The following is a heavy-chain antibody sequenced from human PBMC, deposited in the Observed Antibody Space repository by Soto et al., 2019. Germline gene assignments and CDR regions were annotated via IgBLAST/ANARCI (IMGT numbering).Heavy chain of an antibody. D-gene: IGHD6-13*01. J-gene: IGHJ3*02. CDR1: GGTFSSYT. CDR3: ARERSDMSAGLDEAFDI. Sequence: QVQLVQSGAEVETPGSSVKVSCKASGGTFSSYTISWVRQAPGQGLEWMGRIIPILGIANYAQKFQGRVTITADKSTSTADMELSSLRSEDTAVYYCARERSDMSAGLDEAFDIWGQGTMVTVSS. CDR2: IIPILGIA. V-gene: IGHV1-69*08.